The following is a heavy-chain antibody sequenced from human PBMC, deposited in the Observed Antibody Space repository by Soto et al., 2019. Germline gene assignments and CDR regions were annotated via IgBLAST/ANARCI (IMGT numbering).Heavy chain of an antibody. D-gene: IGHD3-16*01. CDR3: ARGRGTALTRHAYHYYYMDV. J-gene: IGHJ6*03. V-gene: IGHV3-23*01. CDR2: IGSDSST. CDR1: GFSFSTYA. Sequence: EVQLLESGGGLVQPGGSLRLSCACSGFSFSTYALTWVRQAPGKGLEWVSAIGSDSSTYYADSVKGRFTISRDNSKNTLYLQMNSLMVEDTALYYCARGRGTALTRHAYHYYYMDVCGTGTTVTVSS.